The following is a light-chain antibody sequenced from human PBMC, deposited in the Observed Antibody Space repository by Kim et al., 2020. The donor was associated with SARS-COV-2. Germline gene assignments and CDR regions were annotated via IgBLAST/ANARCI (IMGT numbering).Light chain of an antibody. CDR1: KLGDKY. J-gene: IGLJ1*01. CDR3: QAWDSSTYV. V-gene: IGLV3-1*01. Sequence: SVSPGQTASITCSGDKLGDKYACWYQQKPGQSPVLVIYQDSKRPSGIPERFSGSNSRNTATLTISGTQAMDEADYYCQAWDSSTYVFGTGTKVTVL. CDR2: QDS.